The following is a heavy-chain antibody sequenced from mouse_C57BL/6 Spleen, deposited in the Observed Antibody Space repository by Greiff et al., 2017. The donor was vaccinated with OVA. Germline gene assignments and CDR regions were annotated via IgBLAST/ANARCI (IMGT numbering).Heavy chain of an antibody. J-gene: IGHJ4*01. V-gene: IGHV5-17*01. CDR2: ISSGSSTI. Sequence: VQLKESGGGLVKPGGSLKLSCAASGFTFSDYGMHWVRQAPEKGLEWVAYISSGSSTIYYADTVKGRFTISRDNAKNTLFLQMASLMSEDTAMYYCARIYYYGSKAMDYWGQGTSVTVSS. CDR1: GFTFSDYG. D-gene: IGHD1-1*01. CDR3: ARIYYYGSKAMDY.